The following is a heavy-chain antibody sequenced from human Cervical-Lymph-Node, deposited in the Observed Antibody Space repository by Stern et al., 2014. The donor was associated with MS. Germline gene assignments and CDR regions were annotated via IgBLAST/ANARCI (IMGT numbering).Heavy chain of an antibody. V-gene: IGHV3-53*01. CDR3: AGDTSSPERSDW. CDR1: GFTVSRDY. J-gene: IGHJ4*02. D-gene: IGHD1-1*01. Sequence: EVQLVESGGGVIQPGGSLRLSCTASGFTVSRDYMTWVRQAPGTGLEWVSLITNVGSTFYTDSVKGRFTISRDDSKNTVYLHMTSLRAEDTAMYYCAGDTSSPERSDWWGQGTLVTVSS. CDR2: ITNVGST.